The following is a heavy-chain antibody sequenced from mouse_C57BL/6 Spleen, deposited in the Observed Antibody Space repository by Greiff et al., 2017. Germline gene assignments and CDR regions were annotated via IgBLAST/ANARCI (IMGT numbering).Heavy chain of an antibody. D-gene: IGHD1-1*01. CDR3: AREGYLYYGSSDDYAMDY. CDR2: IYPSDSDT. CDR1: GYTFTSYW. J-gene: IGHJ4*01. V-gene: IGHV1-61*01. Sequence: QVQLKQPGAELVRPGSSVKLSCKASGYTFTSYWMDWVKQRPGQGLEWIGNIYPSDSDTHYNQKFKDKATLTVDKSSSTAYMQLSSLTSEDSAVYYCAREGYLYYGSSDDYAMDYWGQGTSVTVSS.